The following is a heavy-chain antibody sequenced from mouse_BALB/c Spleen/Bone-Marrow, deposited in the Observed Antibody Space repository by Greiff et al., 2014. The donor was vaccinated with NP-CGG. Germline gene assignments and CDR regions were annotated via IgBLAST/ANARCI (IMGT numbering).Heavy chain of an antibody. CDR2: INPNNGGA. J-gene: IGHJ3*01. CDR3: ARRGLYYYGTSWAY. D-gene: IGHD1-1*01. V-gene: IGHV1-18*01. CDR1: GYTFTEFT. Sequence: EVQLQQSGPELVKPGASVKISCKTSGYTFTEFTMHWVKQSHGESLEWIGGINPNNGGATCNQKFKGKASLTVDKSSSTGYMDLRSLTSEDSAVYYCARRGLYYYGTSWAYWGQGTLVTVSA.